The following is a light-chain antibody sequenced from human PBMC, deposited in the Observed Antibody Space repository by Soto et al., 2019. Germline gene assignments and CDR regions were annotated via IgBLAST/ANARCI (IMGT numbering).Light chain of an antibody. CDR1: QSVSTN. V-gene: IGKV3-15*01. CDR2: SAS. CDR3: QQYEKWPPIT. Sequence: EIVMTQSPATLSVSPGESATLSCRASQSVSTNLAWYYQKRGQAPRLLIYSASTRATGIPARFSGSGSGTEFPLTISSLQSEDFAVYYCQQYEKWPPITFGGGTKVEIK. J-gene: IGKJ4*01.